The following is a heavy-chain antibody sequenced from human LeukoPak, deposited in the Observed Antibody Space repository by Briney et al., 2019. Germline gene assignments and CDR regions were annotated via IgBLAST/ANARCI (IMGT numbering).Heavy chain of an antibody. CDR1: GGSISSGGYY. D-gene: IGHD5-12*01. CDR2: IYYSGST. Sequence: PSQTLSLTCTVSGGSISSGGYYWSWIRQHPGKGLEWIGYIYYSGSTYYNPSLKSRVTISVDTSKNQFSLKLSSVTAADTAVYYCARTVRLVADTFKGPYYFDYWGQGTLVTVSS. V-gene: IGHV4-31*03. J-gene: IGHJ4*02. CDR3: ARTVRLVADTFKGPYYFDY.